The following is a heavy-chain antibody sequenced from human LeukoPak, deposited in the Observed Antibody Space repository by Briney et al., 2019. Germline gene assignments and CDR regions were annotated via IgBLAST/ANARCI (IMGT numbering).Heavy chain of an antibody. D-gene: IGHD4-17*01. Sequence: GGSLRLSCTASGFTFGDYAMSWVRQAPGKGLEWVGFIRSKAYGGTTEYAASVKGRFTISRDDSKSIAYLQMNSLKTEDTAVYYCTRGPYGPTYYYYYMDVWGKGTTVTISS. CDR3: TRGPYGPTYYYYYMDV. CDR1: GFTFGDYA. J-gene: IGHJ6*03. V-gene: IGHV3-49*04. CDR2: IRSKAYGGTT.